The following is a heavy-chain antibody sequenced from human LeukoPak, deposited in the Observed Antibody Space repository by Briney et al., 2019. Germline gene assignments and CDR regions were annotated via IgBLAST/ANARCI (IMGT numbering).Heavy chain of an antibody. CDR1: GGSISSGSYY. V-gene: IGHV4-39*01. J-gene: IGHJ4*02. Sequence: PSETLSLTCTVSGGSISSGSYYWSWIRQPPGKGLEWIGEINHSGSTNYNPSLKSRVTISVDTSKNQFSLKLSSVTAADTAVYYCARQGYCSGGSCYPQYYFDYWGQGTLVTVSS. CDR2: INHSGST. CDR3: ARQGYCSGGSCYPQYYFDY. D-gene: IGHD2-15*01.